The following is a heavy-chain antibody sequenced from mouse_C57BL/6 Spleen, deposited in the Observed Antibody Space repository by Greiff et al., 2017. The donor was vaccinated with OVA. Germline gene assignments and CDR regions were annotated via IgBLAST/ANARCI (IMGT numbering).Heavy chain of an antibody. D-gene: IGHD2-3*01. V-gene: IGHV1-82*01. CDR1: GYAFSSSW. CDR2: IYPGDGDT. J-gene: IGHJ2*01. Sequence: QVQLQQSGPELVKPGASVKISCKASGYAFSSSWMNWVKQRPGKGLEWIGRIYPGDGDTNYNGKFKGKATLTADTSSSTAYMQLSSLTSEDSAVYVCVRVYFYDGFYNFDYWGQGTTLTVSS. CDR3: VRVYFYDGFYNFDY.